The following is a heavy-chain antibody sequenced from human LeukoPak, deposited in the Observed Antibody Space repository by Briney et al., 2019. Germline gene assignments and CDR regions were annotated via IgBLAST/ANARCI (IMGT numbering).Heavy chain of an antibody. V-gene: IGHV3-11*04. CDR2: ISSSGSTI. D-gene: IGHD1-26*01. CDR3: ARIVGATGVSYYYMDV. Sequence: GGSLRPSCAASGFTFSDYYMSWIRQAPGKGLEWVSYISSSGSTIYYADSVKGRFTISRDNAKNSLYLQMNSLRAEDTAVYYCARIVGATGVSYYYMDVWGKGTTVTVSS. J-gene: IGHJ6*03. CDR1: GFTFSDYY.